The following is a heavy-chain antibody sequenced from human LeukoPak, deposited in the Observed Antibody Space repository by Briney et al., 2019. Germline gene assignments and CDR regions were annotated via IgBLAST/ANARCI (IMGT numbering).Heavy chain of an antibody. V-gene: IGHV3-64D*09. Sequence: GGSLRLSCSASGFAFSSYAMYWVRQAPGKGLEYVSAISKDGGTQYPADSVKGRITISRDNSKNTLYLQMSSLRPEDTAVYYCVKDQVFCGSGSYGGYWGQGTLVTVSS. CDR3: VKDQVFCGSGSYGGY. D-gene: IGHD3-10*01. J-gene: IGHJ4*02. CDR1: GFAFSSYA. CDR2: ISKDGGTQ.